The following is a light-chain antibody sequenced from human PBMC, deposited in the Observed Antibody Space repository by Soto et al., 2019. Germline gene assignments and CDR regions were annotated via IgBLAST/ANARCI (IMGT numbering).Light chain of an antibody. CDR3: SSYTSSSTRV. Sequence: QSVLTQPASVSGSPGQSITISCTGTSSDVGGYNYVSWYQQHPGKAPKRMIYEVSNRPSGVSNRFSGSKSGNTASLTISGLQAEDEADYYSSSYTSSSTRVFGGGTKLTVL. CDR1: SSDVGGYNY. J-gene: IGLJ3*02. V-gene: IGLV2-14*01. CDR2: EVS.